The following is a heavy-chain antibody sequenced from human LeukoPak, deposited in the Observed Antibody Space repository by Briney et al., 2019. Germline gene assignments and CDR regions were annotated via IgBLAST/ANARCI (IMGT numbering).Heavy chain of an antibody. V-gene: IGHV4-4*07. CDR3: ARKGSSWYNWFDP. Sequence: ASETLSLTCTVSGVSISSYYWSWVRQPAGKGLEWIGRVYTSGITNYNPSLKSRLTLSLGTSKNQFSLNLRSVTAADTAMYYCARKGSSWYNWFDPWGQGTLVTVSS. D-gene: IGHD6-13*01. CDR1: GVSISSYY. CDR2: VYTSGIT. J-gene: IGHJ5*02.